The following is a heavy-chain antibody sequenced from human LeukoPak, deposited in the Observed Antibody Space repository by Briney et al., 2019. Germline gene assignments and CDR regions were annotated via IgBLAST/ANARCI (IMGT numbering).Heavy chain of an antibody. J-gene: IGHJ6*02. CDR2: IRTKIEGETR. CDR1: GFNFNYVW. Sequence: GGSLRLSCAASGFNFNYVWMNWVRQAPGKGLEWVGRIRTKIEGETRDYPAPVKGRFIILRDDSKTTLYLQMNGLKTEDSGVYYCATERNWELLRPYGLNIWGQGTTVTVSS. D-gene: IGHD1-26*01. V-gene: IGHV3-15*01. CDR3: ATERNWELLRPYGLNI.